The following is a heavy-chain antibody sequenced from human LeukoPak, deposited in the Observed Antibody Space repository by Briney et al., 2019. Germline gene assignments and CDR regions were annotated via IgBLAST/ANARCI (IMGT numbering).Heavy chain of an antibody. CDR2: IYYSGST. V-gene: IGHV4-39*01. CDR3: ARRQGRIAAAGTHFDY. CDR1: GGSISSSSYY. D-gene: IGHD6-13*01. Sequence: SETLSLTCTVSGGSISSSSYYWGWIRQPPGKGLEWIGSIYYSGSTYCNPSLKSRVTISVDTSKNQFSLKLSSVTAADTAVYYCARRQGRIAAAGTHFDYWGQGTLVTVSS. J-gene: IGHJ4*02.